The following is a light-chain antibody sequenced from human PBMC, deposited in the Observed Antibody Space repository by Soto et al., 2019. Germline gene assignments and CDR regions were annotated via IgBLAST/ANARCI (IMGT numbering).Light chain of an antibody. Sequence: EIVLTQSPGTLSLSPGERATLSCRASQSITSNFLAWYQQKPGQAPRLLIYGASTRAAGVPDRFSGSGSGTDFTLTITRLEPEDFAVYYCQQYGRSPLVYIFGQGTKLGVK. V-gene: IGKV3-20*01. J-gene: IGKJ2*01. CDR1: QSITSNF. CDR3: QQYGRSPLVYI. CDR2: GAS.